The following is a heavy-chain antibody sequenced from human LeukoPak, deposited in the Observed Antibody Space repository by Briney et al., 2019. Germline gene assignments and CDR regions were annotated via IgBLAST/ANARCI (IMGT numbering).Heavy chain of an antibody. J-gene: IGHJ6*02. CDR2: ISYDGSNK. Sequence: GGSLRLSCAASGFTFSSYAMHWVRQAPGKGLEWVAVISYDGSNKYYADSVKGRFTISRDNSKNTLYLQMNSLRAEDTAVYYCASGGSFYGMDVWGQGTTVTVSS. D-gene: IGHD2-15*01. V-gene: IGHV3-30*04. CDR1: GFTFSSYA. CDR3: ASGGSFYGMDV.